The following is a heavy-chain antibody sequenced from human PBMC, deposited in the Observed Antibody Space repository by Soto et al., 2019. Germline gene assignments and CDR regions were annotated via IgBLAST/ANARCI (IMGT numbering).Heavy chain of an antibody. J-gene: IGHJ4*02. V-gene: IGHV1-8*01. CDR3: ARTAGDPDS. D-gene: IGHD4-17*01. Sequence: VQLVQSGSEVKKPGASVKVSCRTSGYTFTNYDINWVRQATGQGLEWMGWTNPKSGYTGSAQKFQGRVTMTRDSSISTAYMELHSLTPEDTALYYCARTAGDPDSRGQGNLITVSS. CDR2: TNPKSGYT. CDR1: GYTFTNYD.